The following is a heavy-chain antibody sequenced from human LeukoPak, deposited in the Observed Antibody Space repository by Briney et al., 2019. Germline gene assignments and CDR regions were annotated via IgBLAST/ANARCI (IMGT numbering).Heavy chain of an antibody. CDR3: ARAYCGGDCYRDDY. J-gene: IGHJ4*02. CDR1: GGTFSSYA. CDR2: IIPIFGTA. V-gene: IGHV1-69*05. Sequence: ASVKVSCKASGGTFSSYAISWVRQAPGQGLEWMGRIIPIFGTANYAQKLQGRVTITTDESTSTAYMELSSLRSDDTAVYYCARAYCGGDCYRDDYWGQGTLVTVSS. D-gene: IGHD2-21*01.